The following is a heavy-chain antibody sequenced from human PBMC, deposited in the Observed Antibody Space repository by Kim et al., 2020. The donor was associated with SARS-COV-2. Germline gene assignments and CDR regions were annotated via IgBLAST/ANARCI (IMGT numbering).Heavy chain of an antibody. CDR3: ARFGRVDTGFDA. Sequence: SETLSLTCAVSGGSISSSDCWSWVRQPPGKGLEWIGVVYHSGTTNYNPSLKSRVSISEDKSKNQFSLKLSSVTAADTAAYYCARFGRVDTGFDAWGQG. D-gene: IGHD3-10*01. CDR2: VYHSGTT. J-gene: IGHJ5*02. CDR1: GGSISSSDC. V-gene: IGHV4-4*02.